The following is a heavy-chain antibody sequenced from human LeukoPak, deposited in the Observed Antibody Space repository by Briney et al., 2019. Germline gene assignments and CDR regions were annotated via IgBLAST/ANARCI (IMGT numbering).Heavy chain of an antibody. V-gene: IGHV3-64*01. CDR1: GFSFSDYA. CDR2: ISSNGGST. Sequence: GGSLRLSCEASGFSFSDYAVHWVRQAPGKGLEYVSAISSNGGSTYYANSVKGRFTISRDNSKNTLYLQMGSLRAEDMAVYYCAREMSTIFPPYYYGMDVWGQGTTVTVSS. D-gene: IGHD3-9*01. J-gene: IGHJ6*02. CDR3: AREMSTIFPPYYYGMDV.